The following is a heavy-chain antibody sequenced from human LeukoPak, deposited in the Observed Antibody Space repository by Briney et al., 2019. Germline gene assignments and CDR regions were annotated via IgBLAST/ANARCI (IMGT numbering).Heavy chain of an antibody. V-gene: IGHV4-59*01. CDR1: GGSISGYY. CDR3: ARGRMTESATGPFDI. Sequence: SETLSLTCNVSGGSISGYYWNWIRQPPGKGLEWIGYIYYSGSTDYDPSLKSRVTISVDPSQNQFSLKLRSVTAADTAVYYCARGRMTESATGPFDIWGQGTMVTVSS. CDR2: IYYSGST. D-gene: IGHD2-15*01. J-gene: IGHJ3*02.